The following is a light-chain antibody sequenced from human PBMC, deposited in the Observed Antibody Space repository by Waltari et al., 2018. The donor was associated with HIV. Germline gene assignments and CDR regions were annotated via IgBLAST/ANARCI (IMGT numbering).Light chain of an antibody. Sequence: EIVLTQSPATLPLSPGERAILSCRASQGLNSHLAWYQQKSGQPPRLLIYGTSIRAAGTPGRFSGSGSGMEFTLTISDVKPDDFAIYYCQQRSSWPSLTFGGGTRVEIK. CDR3: QQRSSWPSLT. CDR1: QGLNSH. CDR2: GTS. J-gene: IGKJ4*01. V-gene: IGKV3-11*01.